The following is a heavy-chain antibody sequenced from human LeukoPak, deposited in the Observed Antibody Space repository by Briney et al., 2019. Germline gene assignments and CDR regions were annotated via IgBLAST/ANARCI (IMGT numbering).Heavy chain of an antibody. CDR3: ARDNWGDLFLDN. CDR1: GDSVSSNRVA. J-gene: IGHJ4*02. D-gene: IGHD7-27*01. V-gene: IGHV6-1*01. Sequence: SQTLSLTCAISGDSVSSNRVAWNWIRPSPTRGLEWLGRTYYRSNWIHDDGVFLRGRITIYADTSKNEFHLHLNSVTPEDTAVYYCARDNWGDLFLDNWGQGTLVTVSS. CDR2: TYYRSNWIH.